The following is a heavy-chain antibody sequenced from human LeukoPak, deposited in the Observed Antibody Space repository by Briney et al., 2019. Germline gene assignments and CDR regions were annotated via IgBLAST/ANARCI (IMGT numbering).Heavy chain of an antibody. CDR2: ISGSGGST. V-gene: IGHV3-23*01. CDR1: GFTVSSSYA. D-gene: IGHD1-26*01. Sequence: GGSLRLSCAASGFTVSSSYAMSWVRQAPGKGLEWVSAISGSGGSTYYADSVKGRFTISRDNSKNTLYLQMNSLRAEDTAVYYCAETMGAPYYFDYWGQGTLVTVSS. CDR3: AETMGAPYYFDY. J-gene: IGHJ4*02.